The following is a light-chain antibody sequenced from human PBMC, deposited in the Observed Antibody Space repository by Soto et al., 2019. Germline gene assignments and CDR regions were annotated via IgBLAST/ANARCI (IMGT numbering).Light chain of an antibody. Sequence: EIVLTQAPATLPVSPGERATLSCRASQSVRSNLAWYQQKPGQAPRLLISGASTRAAGIAVRFSGSGSGTEFTLTISSLQSEDFAVYYCQQYNEFLWTFGQGTKVDIK. CDR2: GAS. CDR1: QSVRSN. CDR3: QQYNEFLWT. V-gene: IGKV3-15*01. J-gene: IGKJ1*01.